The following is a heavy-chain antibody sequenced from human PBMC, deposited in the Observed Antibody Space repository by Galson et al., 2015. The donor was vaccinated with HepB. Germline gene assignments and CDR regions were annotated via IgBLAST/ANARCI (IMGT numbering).Heavy chain of an antibody. CDR2: INAGNDNT. Sequence: SVKVSCKGSGYSFTRDAIHWVRQAPGQRLEWLGLINAGNDNTKFSQKFQGGVSFTSDRSTATAYMELSSLRSEDSAVYYCARDRRRENCSGGSCYSYFFDYWGQGTLVTVSS. D-gene: IGHD2-15*01. CDR1: GYSFTRDA. V-gene: IGHV1-3*01. J-gene: IGHJ4*02. CDR3: ARDRRRENCSGGSCYSYFFDY.